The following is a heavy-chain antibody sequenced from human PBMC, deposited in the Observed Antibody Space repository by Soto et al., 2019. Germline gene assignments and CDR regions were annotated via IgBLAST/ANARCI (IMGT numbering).Heavy chain of an antibody. J-gene: IGHJ6*02. CDR2: ISYDGSNK. CDR1: GFTFGSYA. V-gene: IGHV3-30-3*01. CDR3: ASSTYYYGSGSYYPPYYYGMDV. Sequence: GASLRLSCAAAGFTFGSYAMHWVRQAPGKGLEWVVVISYDGSNKYYADSVKGRFTISRDNSKNTLYLQMNSLRAEDTALYYCASSTYYYGSGSYYPPYYYGMDVWGQGTTVTVS. D-gene: IGHD3-10*01.